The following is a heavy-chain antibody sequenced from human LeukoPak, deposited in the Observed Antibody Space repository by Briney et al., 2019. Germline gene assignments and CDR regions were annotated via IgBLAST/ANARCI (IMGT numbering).Heavy chain of an antibody. V-gene: IGHV4-31*09. CDR1: GGSISSGGYY. D-gene: IGHD5-12*01. J-gene: IGHJ3*02. CDR3: AGFSGYGDAFDI. Sequence: PSQTLSLTCTVSGGSISSGGYYWSWIRQHPGKGLEWIGYIYYSGSTYYNPSLKSRVTISVDKSKNQFSLKLSSVTAADTAVYYCAGFSGYGDAFDIWGQGTMVTVSS. CDR2: IYYSGST.